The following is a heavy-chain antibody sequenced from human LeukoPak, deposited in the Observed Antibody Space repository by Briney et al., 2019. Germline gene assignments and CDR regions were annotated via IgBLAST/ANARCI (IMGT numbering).Heavy chain of an antibody. Sequence: SETLSLTCTVSGGSISSSTYYWGWIRQPPGKGLEWIGSIYYGGSTYYNSSLTSRVTTSVDISKNQFSLKVSSVTAADTAVYYCARDAGHQLSRRNYYAMDVWGQGTTVTVSS. J-gene: IGHJ6*02. CDR3: ARDAGHQLSRRNYYAMDV. CDR1: GGSISSSTYY. V-gene: IGHV4-39*07. D-gene: IGHD2-2*01. CDR2: IYYGGST.